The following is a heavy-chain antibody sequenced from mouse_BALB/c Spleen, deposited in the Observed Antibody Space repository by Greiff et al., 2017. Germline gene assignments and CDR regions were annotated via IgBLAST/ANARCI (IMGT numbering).Heavy chain of an antibody. CDR3: ASNSAAMDY. Sequence: QLQQSGPELVKPGASVKISCKASGYTFTDYNMHRVKQSHGKSLEWIGYIYPYNGGTGYNQKFKSKATLTVDNSSSTANMELRSLTSEDSAVYYGASNSAAMDYWGQGTSVTVSS. CDR1: GYTFTDYN. CDR2: IYPYNGGT. D-gene: IGHD1-3*01. V-gene: IGHV1S29*02. J-gene: IGHJ4*01.